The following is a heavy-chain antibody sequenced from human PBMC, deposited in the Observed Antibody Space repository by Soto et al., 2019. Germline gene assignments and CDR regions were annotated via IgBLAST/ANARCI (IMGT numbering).Heavy chain of an antibody. CDR1: GFFFSDYA. Sequence: EVQLLESGGGVVQPGGSLRLSCAASGFFFSDYAMTWVRQAPGKGLEWVSAITSTGSSTYFADSVKGRITISRDNSKNTLSLQMDSLRAEDTAIFYCAKGVEDYIVSSFDYWGQGVLVTVSS. CDR3: AKGVEDYIVSSFDY. CDR2: ITSTGSST. D-gene: IGHD4-4*01. V-gene: IGHV3-23*01. J-gene: IGHJ4*02.